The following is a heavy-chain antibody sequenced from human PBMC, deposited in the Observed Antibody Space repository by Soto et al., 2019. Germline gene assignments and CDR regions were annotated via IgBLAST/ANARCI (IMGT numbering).Heavy chain of an antibody. D-gene: IGHD6-25*01. CDR2: IYYSGST. Sequence: TLSLTCSVSGGSISSVGHYWTWIRQQPGKGLEWIGYIYYSGSTDYNPSLKSRVTISVDRSKNQFSLNLSSVTAADTAIYYCARESGGYDSSTRYGLDVWGQGTTVTVSS. V-gene: IGHV4-31*03. CDR3: ARESGGYDSSTRYGLDV. CDR1: GGSISSVGHY. J-gene: IGHJ6*02.